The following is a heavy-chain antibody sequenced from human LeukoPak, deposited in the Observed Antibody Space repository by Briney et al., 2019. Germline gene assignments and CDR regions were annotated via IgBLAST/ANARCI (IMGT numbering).Heavy chain of an antibody. J-gene: IGHJ4*02. CDR2: IYTSGST. CDR1: GGSISSGSYY. D-gene: IGHD3-9*01. V-gene: IGHV4-61*02. Sequence: PSETLSLTCTVSGGSISSGSYYWSWIRQPARKGLEWIVRIYTSGSTNYNPSLKSRVTISVDTSKNQSSLKLSSVTAADTAVYYCAREHYDILTGYPDYFDYWGQGTLVTVSS. CDR3: AREHYDILTGYPDYFDY.